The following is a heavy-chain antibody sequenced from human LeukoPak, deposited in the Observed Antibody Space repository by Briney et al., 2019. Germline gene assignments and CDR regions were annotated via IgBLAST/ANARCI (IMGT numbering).Heavy chain of an antibody. V-gene: IGHV1-18*01. CDR1: GYTFTSYG. Sequence: GASVKVSCKASGYTFTSYGISWVRQAPGQGLEWMGWISAYNGNTNYAQKLQGRVTMTTDTSTSTAYMELRSLRSEDTAVYYCAAPGYCSGGSCTDFDYWGQGTLVTVSS. CDR2: ISAYNGNT. CDR3: AAPGYCSGGSCTDFDY. D-gene: IGHD2-15*01. J-gene: IGHJ4*02.